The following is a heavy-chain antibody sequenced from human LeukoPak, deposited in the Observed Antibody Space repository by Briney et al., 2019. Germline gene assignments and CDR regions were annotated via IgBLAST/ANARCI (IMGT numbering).Heavy chain of an antibody. D-gene: IGHD5-24*01. CDR3: ARATPGMATMAFDI. J-gene: IGHJ3*02. Sequence: SQTLSLTCTVSGGSISSGSYYWSWIRQPAGKGLEWIGRIYTSGSTNYNPSLKSRVTISLDTSKNQFSLKLSSVTAADTAVYYCARATPGMATMAFDIWGQGTMVTVSS. CDR1: GGSISSGSYY. V-gene: IGHV4-61*02. CDR2: IYTSGST.